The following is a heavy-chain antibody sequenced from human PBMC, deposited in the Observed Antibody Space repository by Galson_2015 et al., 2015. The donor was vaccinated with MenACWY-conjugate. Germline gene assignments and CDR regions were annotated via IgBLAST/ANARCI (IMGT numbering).Heavy chain of an antibody. J-gene: IGHJ4*02. D-gene: IGHD1-26*01. CDR1: GASIGNSDW. Sequence: SETLSLTCAVSGASIGNSDWWTWVRQSPGKGLEWIGDIFFFGTTTPKYSPSLKSRVSISVDKAKNQFSLTLTSVTAEDTAFYYCARGPRADGSHGFDYWSQGTLVIVSS. V-gene: IGHV4-4*02. CDR2: IFFFGTTTP. CDR3: ARGPRADGSHGFDY.